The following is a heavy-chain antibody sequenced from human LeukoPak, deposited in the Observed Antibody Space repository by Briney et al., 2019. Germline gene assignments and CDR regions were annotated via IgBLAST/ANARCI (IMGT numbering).Heavy chain of an antibody. J-gene: IGHJ4*02. V-gene: IGHV4-38-2*02. CDR3: ARVTTVGGVDY. D-gene: IGHD4-17*01. CDR1: GYSISGGYY. Sequence: SENLSLTCTVSGYSISGGYYWGWIRQPPGKGLEWIGSIYHSGSTYYNPSLKSRVTISVDTSKNQFSLKLSSVTAADTAVYYCARVTTVGGVDYWGQGTLVTVSS. CDR2: IYHSGST.